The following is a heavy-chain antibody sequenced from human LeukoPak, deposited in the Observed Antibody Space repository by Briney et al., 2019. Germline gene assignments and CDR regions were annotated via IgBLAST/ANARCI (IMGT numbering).Heavy chain of an antibody. Sequence: GGSLRLSCATSGFTFSNAWMSWVRQAPGKGLEWVGRIRSNSDGGAIDYAAPVKGRFALSRDDSKNTLYLQMNSLQTEDTAVYYCATDFYDTTWGQGTLVTVSS. J-gene: IGHJ5*02. CDR1: GFTFSNAW. D-gene: IGHD3-22*01. V-gene: IGHV3-15*07. CDR2: IRSNSDGGAI. CDR3: ATDFYDTT.